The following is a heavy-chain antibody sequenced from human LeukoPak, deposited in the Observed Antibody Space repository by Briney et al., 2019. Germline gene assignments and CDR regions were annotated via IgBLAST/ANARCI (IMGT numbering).Heavy chain of an antibody. J-gene: IGHJ6*03. Sequence: PSETLSLTCAVYGGSFSGYYWSWIRQPPGKGLEWIGEINHSGSTNYNPSLKSRVTISVDTSKNQFSLKLSSATAADTAVYYCARGSGWSHYYYYYMDVWGKGTTVTVSS. CDR1: GGSFSGYY. CDR2: INHSGST. V-gene: IGHV4-34*01. CDR3: ARGSGWSHYYYYYMDV. D-gene: IGHD6-19*01.